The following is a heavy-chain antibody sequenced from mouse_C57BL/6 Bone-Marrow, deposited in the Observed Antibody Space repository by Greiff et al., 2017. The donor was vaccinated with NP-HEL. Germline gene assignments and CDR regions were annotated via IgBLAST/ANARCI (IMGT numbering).Heavy chain of an antibody. V-gene: IGHV1-55*01. J-gene: IGHJ4*01. D-gene: IGHD1-1*01. CDR2: IYPGSGST. CDR1: GYTFTSYW. CDR3: AREGYYYGSSGGVFYAMDY. Sequence: QVQLKQPGAELVKPGASVKMSCKASGYTFTSYWITWVKQRPGQGLEWIGDIYPGSGSTNYNEKFKSKATLTVDTSSSTAYMQLSSLTSEDSAVYYCAREGYYYGSSGGVFYAMDYWGQGTSVTVSS.